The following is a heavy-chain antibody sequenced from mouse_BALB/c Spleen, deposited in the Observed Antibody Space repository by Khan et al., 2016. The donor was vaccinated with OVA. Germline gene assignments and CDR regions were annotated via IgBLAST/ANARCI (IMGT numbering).Heavy chain of an antibody. CDR3: TNHLTGSFDY. CDR1: GFTFSSYS. J-gene: IGHJ3*01. CDR2: ISSGGDYT. V-gene: IGHV5-6*01. D-gene: IGHD4-1*01. Sequence: EVELVESGGDLVKPGGSLKLSCAASGFTFSSYSMSLVRHTPDKRLEWLASISSGGDYTYYPDIVKGRFTIFRDNAKHTLYLEMSTPKLEHTALYYITNHLTGSFDYGGQGTLVTVSA.